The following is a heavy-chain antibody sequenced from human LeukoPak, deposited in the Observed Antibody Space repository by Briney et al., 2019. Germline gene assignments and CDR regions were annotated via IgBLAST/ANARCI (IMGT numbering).Heavy chain of an antibody. CDR2: INPSGGST. CDR1: GYTFTDYY. D-gene: IGHD3-22*01. Sequence: GASVKVSCKASGYTFTDYYIHWVRQAPGQGLEWMGIINPSGGSTSYAQKFQGRVTMTRDTSTSTVYMELSSLRSEDTAVYYCAREAYYYNSSGYYYPHLFDYWGQGTLVTVSS. V-gene: IGHV1-46*01. J-gene: IGHJ4*02. CDR3: AREAYYYNSSGYYYPHLFDY.